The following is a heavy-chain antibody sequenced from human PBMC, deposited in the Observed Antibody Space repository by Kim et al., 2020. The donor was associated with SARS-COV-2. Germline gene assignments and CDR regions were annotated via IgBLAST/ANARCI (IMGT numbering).Heavy chain of an antibody. CDR1: GGSFSGYY. V-gene: IGHV4-34*01. J-gene: IGHJ4*02. Sequence: SETLSLTCAVYGGSFSGYYWSWIRQPPGKGLEWIGEINHSGSTNYNPSLKSRVTISVDTSKNQFSLKLSSVTAADTAVYYCARGFYSGYDILTGNGPASYYFDYWGQGTLVTVSS. CDR2: INHSGST. CDR3: ARGFYSGYDILTGNGPASYYFDY. D-gene: IGHD3-9*01.